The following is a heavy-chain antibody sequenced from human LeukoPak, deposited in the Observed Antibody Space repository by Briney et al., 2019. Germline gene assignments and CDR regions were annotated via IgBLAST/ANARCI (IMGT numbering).Heavy chain of an antibody. V-gene: IGHV4-59*01. CDR1: SGSISSYY. CDR2: VDYSGRT. D-gene: IGHD2-2*01. J-gene: IGHJ4*02. CDR3: ARPQTMGSSSPLGY. Sequence: SGTLSLTCTVSSGSISSYYWIWIRQPPGKGLEWIGEVDYSGRTNYNPSLKSRVTTSLDTSKNQISLKLSSVTAADTAVYYCARPQTMGSSSPLGYWGQGTLVTVSS.